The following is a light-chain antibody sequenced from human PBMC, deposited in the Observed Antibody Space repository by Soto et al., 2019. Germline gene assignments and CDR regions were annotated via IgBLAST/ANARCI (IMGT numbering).Light chain of an antibody. Sequence: DFQMTQSPSTLSASVGDRVTITCRASQNIRSRLAWFQQKPGKAPKLLIYDASSLESGVPQRFSGSGSGTEFTLTISSLQPDDFATYYCQQYDSYSYTFGQGTK. CDR3: QQYDSYSYT. CDR1: QNIRSR. CDR2: DAS. V-gene: IGKV1-5*01. J-gene: IGKJ2*01.